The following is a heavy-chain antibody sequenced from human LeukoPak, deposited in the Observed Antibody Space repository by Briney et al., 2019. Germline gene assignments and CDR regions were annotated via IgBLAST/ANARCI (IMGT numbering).Heavy chain of an antibody. CDR1: GGSISSYY. D-gene: IGHD4-17*01. J-gene: IGHJ6*03. CDR3: ARAGDYNGYYYYYYMDV. V-gene: IGHV4-59*01. CDR2: IYYSGST. Sequence: PSETLSLTCTVSGGSISSYYWSWIRQPPGKGLEWIGYIYYSGSTNYNPSLKSRVTISVDTSKNQFSLKLSSVTAADTAVYYCARAGDYNGYYYYYYMDVWGKGTTVTVSS.